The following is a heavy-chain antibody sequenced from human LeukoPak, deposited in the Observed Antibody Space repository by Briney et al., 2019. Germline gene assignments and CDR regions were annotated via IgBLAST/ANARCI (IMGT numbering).Heavy chain of an antibody. D-gene: IGHD2-15*01. CDR2: IIPIFGIA. J-gene: IGHJ6*02. CDR1: GGTFSSYA. V-gene: IGHV1-69*04. Sequence: SVKVSCKASGGTFSSYATSWVRQAPGQGLEWMGRIIPIFGIANYAQKFQGRVTITADKSTSTAYMELSSLRSEDTAVYYCARDRGTQRGYWDVWGQGTTVTVSS. CDR3: ARDRGTQRGYWDV.